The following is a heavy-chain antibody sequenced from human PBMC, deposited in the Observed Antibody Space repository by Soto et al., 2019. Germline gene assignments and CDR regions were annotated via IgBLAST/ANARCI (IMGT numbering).Heavy chain of an antibody. V-gene: IGHV4-59*08. Sequence: PSETLSLTCPVSGGPISRYYWSWIRQPPGKGLEWIGYIYYSGSTNYNPSLKSRVTISVDTSKNQFSLKLSSVTAADTAVYYCARHHDSWGQGTLVTVSS. J-gene: IGHJ4*02. CDR1: GGPISRYY. CDR2: IYYSGST. CDR3: ARHHDS.